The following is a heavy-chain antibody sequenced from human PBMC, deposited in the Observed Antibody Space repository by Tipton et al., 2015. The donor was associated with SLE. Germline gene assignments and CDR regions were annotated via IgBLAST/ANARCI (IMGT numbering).Heavy chain of an antibody. J-gene: IGHJ4*02. CDR1: GYSISSGYY. V-gene: IGHV4-38-2*01. D-gene: IGHD7-27*01. Sequence: TLSLTCAVSGYSISSGYYWDWIRQPPGKGLEWIGGIYGSGNSYYNPSLRSRVTISVDTSKNQFSLNLSSVTAADTAVYYCARSLGTGYFDKWGPGMLVTVSS. CDR2: IYGSGNS. CDR3: ARSLGTGYFDK.